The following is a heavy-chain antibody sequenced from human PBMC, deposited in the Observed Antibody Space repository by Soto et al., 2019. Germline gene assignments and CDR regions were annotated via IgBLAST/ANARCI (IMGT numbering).Heavy chain of an antibody. CDR2: IYYSGST. D-gene: IGHD3-22*01. Sequence: PSETLSLTCTVSGGSISSSSYYWGWIRQPPGKGLEWIGSIYYSGSTYYNPSLKSRVTISVDTSKNQFSLKLSSVTAADAAVYYCARDYYYDSSVFDYWGQGTLVTVSS. CDR3: ARDYYYDSSVFDY. CDR1: GGSISSSSYY. V-gene: IGHV4-39*01. J-gene: IGHJ4*02.